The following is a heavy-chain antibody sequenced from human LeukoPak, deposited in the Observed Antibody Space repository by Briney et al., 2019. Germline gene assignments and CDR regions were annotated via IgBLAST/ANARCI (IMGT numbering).Heavy chain of an antibody. CDR2: INHSGST. V-gene: IGHV4-34*01. CDR3: ARGWSSGWYSTGYYFDY. J-gene: IGHJ4*02. D-gene: IGHD6-19*01. CDR1: GGSFSGYY. Sequence: SETLSLTCAVYGGSFSGYYWSWIRKPPGKGLEWIGEINHSGSTNYNPSLKSRVTISVDTSKNQFSLKLSSVTAADTAVYYCARGWSSGWYSTGYYFDYWGQGTLVTVSS.